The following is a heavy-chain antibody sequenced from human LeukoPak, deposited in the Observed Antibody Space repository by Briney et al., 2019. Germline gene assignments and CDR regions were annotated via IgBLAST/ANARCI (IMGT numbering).Heavy chain of an antibody. J-gene: IGHJ6*03. CDR3: AKERGYSYGPLDYYYYMDV. CDR2: ISRSTSYI. CDR1: GFTFSSYS. D-gene: IGHD5-18*01. Sequence: KSGGSLRLSCAASGFTFSSYSMNWVRQAPGKGLEWVSSISRSTSYIYYADSVKGRFTISRDNAKNSLYLQMNSLRAEDTAVYYCAKERGYSYGPLDYYYYMDVWGKGTTVTVSS. V-gene: IGHV3-21*01.